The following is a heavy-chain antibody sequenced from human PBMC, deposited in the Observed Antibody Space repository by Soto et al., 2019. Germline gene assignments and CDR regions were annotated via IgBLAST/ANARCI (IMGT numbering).Heavy chain of an antibody. CDR1: GFTFSGSA. V-gene: IGHV3-73*01. J-gene: IGHJ4*02. CDR2: IRSKANSYAT. D-gene: IGHD2-21*02. CDR3: TRRVVGAYCGGDCDPFDY. Sequence: LRLSCAASGFTFSGSAMHWVRQASGKGLEWVGRIRSKANSYATAYAASVKGRFTISRDDSKNTAYLQMNSLKTEDTAVYYCTRRVVGAYCGGDCDPFDYWGQGTLVTVSS.